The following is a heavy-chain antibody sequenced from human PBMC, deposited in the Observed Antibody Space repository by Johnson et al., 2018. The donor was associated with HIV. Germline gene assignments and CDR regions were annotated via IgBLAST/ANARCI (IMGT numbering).Heavy chain of an antibody. D-gene: IGHD3-16*01. CDR1: GFTVSSNY. Sequence: VQLVESGGGLIQPGGSLRLSCAASGFTVSSNYMSWVRQAPGKGLEWVSVIYSGGSTYYADSVKCRFTISRDNSQNTLYLQMNSLRAEDTAVYYCAISIPRPGWGDAFDIWGQGTMVTVSS. CDR2: IYSGGST. CDR3: AISIPRPGWGDAFDI. V-gene: IGHV3-53*01. J-gene: IGHJ3*02.